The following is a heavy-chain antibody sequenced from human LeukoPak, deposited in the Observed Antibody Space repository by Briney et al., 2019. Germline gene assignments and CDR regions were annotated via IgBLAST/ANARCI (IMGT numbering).Heavy chain of an antibody. D-gene: IGHD6-19*01. Sequence: ASVKVSCKASGYTFTSYYMHWVRQAPGQGLEWMGWINPNSGGTNYAQKFQGRVTMTRDTSISTAYMELSRLRSDDTAAYYCARGQKWLVLVDFDYWGQGTLVTVSS. V-gene: IGHV1-2*02. CDR2: INPNSGGT. CDR3: ARGQKWLVLVDFDY. J-gene: IGHJ4*02. CDR1: GYTFTSYY.